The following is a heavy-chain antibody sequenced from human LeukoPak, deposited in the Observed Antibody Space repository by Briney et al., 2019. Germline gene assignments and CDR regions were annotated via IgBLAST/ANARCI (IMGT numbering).Heavy chain of an antibody. V-gene: IGHV4-61*08. CDR1: GASVSSSGYY. CDR2: IYHSGST. D-gene: IGHD6-13*01. J-gene: IGHJ4*02. Sequence: SETLSLTCTVSGASVSSSGYYWSWIRQPPGKGLEWIGYIYHSGSTNYNPSLKSRVTISVDTSKNQFSLKLTSMTAADTAVYYCGRETIAATGTSVFFDHWGQGTLVTVSS. CDR3: GRETIAATGTSVFFDH.